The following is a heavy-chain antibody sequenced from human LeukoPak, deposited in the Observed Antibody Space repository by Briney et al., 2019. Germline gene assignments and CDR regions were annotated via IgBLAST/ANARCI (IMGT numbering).Heavy chain of an antibody. CDR3: ARTSANPYYYGMDV. V-gene: IGHV4-39*07. CDR2: IYYSGDT. Sequence: SETLSLTCTVSGGSITSSSHYWGWIRQPPGKGLEWIGSIYYSGDTYYNPSLKSRVTISVDTSKNQFSLKLSSVTAADTAVYYCARTSANPYYYGMDVWGQGTTVTVSS. CDR1: GGSITSSSHY. D-gene: IGHD6-6*01. J-gene: IGHJ6*02.